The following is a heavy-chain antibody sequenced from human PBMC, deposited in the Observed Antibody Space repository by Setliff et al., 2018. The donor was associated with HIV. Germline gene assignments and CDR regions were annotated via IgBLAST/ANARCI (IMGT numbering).Heavy chain of an antibody. D-gene: IGHD1-26*01. CDR1: GGTFSSYA. CDR3: ATEGAGGSYQRASALDV. J-gene: IGHJ3*01. V-gene: IGHV1-69*05. Sequence: SVKVSCKASGGTFSSYAINWVRQAPGQGLEWMGGMMTIFSTTNYARKFQGRVTITTDESTGTAYLELSNLRSEDTAVYYCATEGAGGSYQRASALDVWGQGAMVTVSS. CDR2: MMTIFSTT.